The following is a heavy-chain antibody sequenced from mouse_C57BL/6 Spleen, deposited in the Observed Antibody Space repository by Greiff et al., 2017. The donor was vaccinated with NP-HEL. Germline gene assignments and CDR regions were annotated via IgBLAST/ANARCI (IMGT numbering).Heavy chain of an antibody. CDR2: INPNNGGT. Sequence: VQLKQSGPELVKPGASVKIPCKASGYTFTDYNMDWVKQSHGKSLEWIGDINPNNGGTIYNQKFKGKATLTVDKSSSTAYMELRSLTSEDTAVDYCARAAWFAYGGQGTLVTVSA. J-gene: IGHJ3*01. V-gene: IGHV1-18*01. CDR3: ARAAWFAY. CDR1: GYTFTDYN.